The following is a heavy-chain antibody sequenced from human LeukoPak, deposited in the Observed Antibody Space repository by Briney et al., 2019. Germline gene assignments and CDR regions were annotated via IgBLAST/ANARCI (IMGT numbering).Heavy chain of an antibody. J-gene: IGHJ2*01. CDR3: ARNTDYYGSGTYGYFDH. Sequence: GGSLRLSCAPSGLAVSSTFMSWVRQAPGRGLEWVSIIYSGGTTHYADSVKGRFTISRDNDKNMLYLQMDSLRVGDTAIYYCARNTDYYGSGTYGYFDHWGRGTLVTVSS. V-gene: IGHV3-53*01. D-gene: IGHD3-10*01. CDR2: IYSGGTT. CDR1: GLAVSSTF.